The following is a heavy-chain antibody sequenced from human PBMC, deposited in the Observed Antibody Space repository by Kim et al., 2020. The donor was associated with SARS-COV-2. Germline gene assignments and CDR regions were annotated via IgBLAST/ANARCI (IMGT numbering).Heavy chain of an antibody. CDR3: ARSEVKYYDILTGYYGSPAAFDI. CDR2: IGTAGDT. Sequence: GGSLRLSCAASGFTFSSYDMHWVRQATGKGLEWVSAIGTAGDTYYPGSVKGRFTISRENAKNSLYLQMNSLRAGDTAVYYCARSEVKYYDILTGYYGSPAAFDIWGQGTMVTVSS. CDR1: GFTFSSYD. V-gene: IGHV3-13*01. D-gene: IGHD3-9*01. J-gene: IGHJ3*02.